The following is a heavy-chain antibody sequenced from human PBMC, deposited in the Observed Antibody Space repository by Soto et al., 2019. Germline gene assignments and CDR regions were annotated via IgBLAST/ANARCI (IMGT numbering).Heavy chain of an antibody. J-gene: IGHJ5*02. CDR3: TTLRLDP. D-gene: IGHD3-9*01. CDR1: GYTFTALY. V-gene: IGHV1-2*02. CDR2: VNPNTGVT. Sequence: ASVKVSCKASGYTFTALYMNWVRQAPGQGLEWMGWVNPNTGVTRYAQKFQGRVTMTRDTSINTAYMELSGLTSDDTAVYYCTTLRLDPWGQGTLVTVSS.